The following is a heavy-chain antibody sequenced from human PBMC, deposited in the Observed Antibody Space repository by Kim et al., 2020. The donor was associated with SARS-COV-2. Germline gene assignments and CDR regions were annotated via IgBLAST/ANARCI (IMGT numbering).Heavy chain of an antibody. J-gene: IGHJ4*02. V-gene: IGHV1-46*01. Sequence: PSGGSTSYAHNVRGRVTMTRDTSTSTVYMELSSLTSEDTAVYYCAREGGDWGQGTLVTVSS. CDR2: PSGGST. D-gene: IGHD1-26*01. CDR3: AREGGD.